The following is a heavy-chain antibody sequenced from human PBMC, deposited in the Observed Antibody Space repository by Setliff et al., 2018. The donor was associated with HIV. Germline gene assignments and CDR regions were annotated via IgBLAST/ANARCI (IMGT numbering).Heavy chain of an antibody. CDR1: GYTFTSYY. CDR3: ARDRNVVVVAAYAFDI. J-gene: IGHJ3*02. V-gene: IGHV1-46*01. D-gene: IGHD2-15*01. Sequence: GASVKVSCKASGYTFTSYYMHWVRQAPGQGLEWMGIINPSGGSTSYAQKSQGRVTMTRDTSTSTVYMELSSLRSEDTAVYYCARDRNVVVVAAYAFDIWGQGTMVTVSS. CDR2: INPSGGST.